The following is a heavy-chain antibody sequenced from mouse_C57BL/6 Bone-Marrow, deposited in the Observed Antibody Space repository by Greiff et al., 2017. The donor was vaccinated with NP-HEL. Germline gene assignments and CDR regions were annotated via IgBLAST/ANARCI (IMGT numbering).Heavy chain of an antibody. CDR1: GYTFTSYW. Sequence: QVHVKQSGAELAKPGASVKLSCKASGYTFTSYWMHWVKQRPGQGLEWIGYINPSSGYTKYNQKSKDKATLTADKSSSTAYMQLSSLTYEDSAVYYCARPLYYDYDGWFAYWGQGTLVTVSA. J-gene: IGHJ3*01. CDR2: INPSSGYT. D-gene: IGHD2-4*01. CDR3: ARPLYYDYDGWFAY. V-gene: IGHV1-7*01.